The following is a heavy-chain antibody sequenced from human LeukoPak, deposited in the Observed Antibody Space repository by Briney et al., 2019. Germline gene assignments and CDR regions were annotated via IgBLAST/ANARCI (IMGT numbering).Heavy chain of an antibody. CDR2: IIPDIDTT. Sequence: ASVKVSCKASGGTFGSSAISWVRQAPGQGLEWMGGIIPDIDTTNYAQKFQGRLTITADESTNTAYMELSSLRYEHTAVYFCATDSGREFLEAHFYYYMEVWGKGTTVTVSS. CDR3: ATDSGREFLEAHFYYYMEV. CDR1: GGTFGSSA. V-gene: IGHV1-69*13. J-gene: IGHJ6*03. D-gene: IGHD3-3*01.